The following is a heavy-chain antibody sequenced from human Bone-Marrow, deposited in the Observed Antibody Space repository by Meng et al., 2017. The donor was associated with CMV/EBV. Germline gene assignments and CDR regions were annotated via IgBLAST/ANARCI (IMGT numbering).Heavy chain of an antibody. CDR1: GGSVSSGSYY. D-gene: IGHD1-1*01. CDR3: ARLSQQPDWKWFAP. V-gene: IGHV4-61*01. Sequence: SETLSLTCTVSGGSVSSGSYYWSWIRQPPGKGLEWIGYIYYSGSTNYNPSLKSRVIISVDTSKNQFSLKLSSVAAADTAVYYCARLSQQPDWKWFAPWGPGTLVTCYS. CDR2: IYYSGST. J-gene: IGHJ5*02.